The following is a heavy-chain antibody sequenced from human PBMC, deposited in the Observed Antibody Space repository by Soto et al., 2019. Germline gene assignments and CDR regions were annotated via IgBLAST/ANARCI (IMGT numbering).Heavy chain of an antibody. CDR3: ARDQGPDQYNWNSWYFDL. D-gene: IGHD1-7*01. V-gene: IGHV3-23*01. Sequence: PGGSLRLSCAASGFTFSSYAMSWVRQAPGKGLEWVSAINGGGTSTYHADSVKGRFTISRDNSKNTLYLQMNTLRAEDTAVYYCARDQGPDQYNWNSWYFDLWGRGTLVTVSS. CDR1: GFTFSSYA. CDR2: INGGGTST. J-gene: IGHJ2*01.